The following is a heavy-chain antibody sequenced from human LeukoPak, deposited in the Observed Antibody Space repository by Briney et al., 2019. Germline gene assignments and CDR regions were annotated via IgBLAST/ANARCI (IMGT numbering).Heavy chain of an antibody. CDR3: ARRACSGDSCLDY. J-gene: IGHJ4*02. D-gene: IGHD2-15*01. CDR2: IYLGDSDT. CDR1: GFSFTTYG. Sequence: GESLKISCKGSGFSFTTYGIGWVRQTPGKGLEWIGIIYLGDSDTIYSPSFQGQVTISGDKSINTAYVHWSNLKASDTAMYYCARRACSGDSCLDYWGQGTLVTVSS. V-gene: IGHV5-51*01.